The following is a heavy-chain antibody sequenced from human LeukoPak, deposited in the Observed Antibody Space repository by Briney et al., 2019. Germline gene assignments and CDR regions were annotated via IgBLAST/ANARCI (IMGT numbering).Heavy chain of an antibody. CDR1: GFTFSSYE. J-gene: IGHJ6*02. CDR2: ISSSGGTI. Sequence: GGSLRLSYAASGFTFSSYEMNWVRQAPGKGLEWVSYISSSGGTIYYADSVKGRFTVSRDNAKNSLYLQMNSLRAEDTAVYYCAMRGSSYYYYGMDVWGQGTTVTVSS. D-gene: IGHD3-10*01. CDR3: AMRGSSYYYYGMDV. V-gene: IGHV3-48*03.